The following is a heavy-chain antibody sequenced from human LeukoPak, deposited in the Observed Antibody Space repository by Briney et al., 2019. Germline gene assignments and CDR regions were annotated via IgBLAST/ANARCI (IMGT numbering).Heavy chain of an antibody. J-gene: IGHJ4*02. D-gene: IGHD1-26*01. CDR3: ARRSGSYVDY. Sequence: PSETLSLTCNVSGGSISSSSYYWGWIRQPPGKGLDWIGSIYYSGSTYYNPSLKSRVTISVDTSKNQFSLKLSSVTAADTAVYYCARRSGSYVDYWGQGTLVTVSS. V-gene: IGHV4-39*01. CDR2: IYYSGST. CDR1: GGSISSSSYY.